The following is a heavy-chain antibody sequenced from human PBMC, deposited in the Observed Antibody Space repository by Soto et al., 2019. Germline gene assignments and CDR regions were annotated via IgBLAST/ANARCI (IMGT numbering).Heavy chain of an antibody. D-gene: IGHD3-22*01. V-gene: IGHV1-3*01. CDR2: INAGNGNT. CDR1: GYTFTSYA. Sequence: QVQLVQSGAEVKKPGASVKVSCKASGYTFTSYAMHWVRQAPGQRLEWMGWINAGNGNTKYSQKFQGIVTITRDTSASTAYMDLSSLRSDATAVYYCARSSGYYYVDYWGQGTLVTVSS. J-gene: IGHJ4*02. CDR3: ARSSGYYYVDY.